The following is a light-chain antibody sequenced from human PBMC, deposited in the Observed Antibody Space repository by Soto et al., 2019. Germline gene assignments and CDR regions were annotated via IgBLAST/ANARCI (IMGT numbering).Light chain of an antibody. Sequence: EIVLTQSPATLSLSPGERATLSCRASQSVSSYLAWYQQKPGQAPRLLIYDASNRATGIPARFSGSGSGTDFTLTFSSLEPEDFAVYYCQQRSNWRTFGQGTRLEIK. CDR3: QQRSNWRT. CDR2: DAS. V-gene: IGKV3-11*01. J-gene: IGKJ5*01. CDR1: QSVSSY.